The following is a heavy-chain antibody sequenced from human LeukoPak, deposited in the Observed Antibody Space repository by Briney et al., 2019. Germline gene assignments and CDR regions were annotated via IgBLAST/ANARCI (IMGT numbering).Heavy chain of an antibody. V-gene: IGHV4-39*07. CDR1: GDSISSSSSY. J-gene: IGHJ4*02. D-gene: IGHD2-15*01. CDR2: IYHSGST. CDR3: ARDRSYCSGGSCSYYFDY. Sequence: SETLSLTCTVSGDSISSSSSYWGWIRQPPGEGLEWIGSIYHSGSTYYNPSLKSRVTISVDTSKNQFSLKLSSVTAADTAVYYCARDRSYCSGGSCSYYFDYWGQGTLVTVSS.